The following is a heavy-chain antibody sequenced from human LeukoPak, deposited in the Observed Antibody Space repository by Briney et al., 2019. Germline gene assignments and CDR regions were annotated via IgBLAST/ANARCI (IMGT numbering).Heavy chain of an antibody. CDR2: INHSGNT. V-gene: IGHV4-34*01. D-gene: IGHD6-13*01. CDR1: GGSFSGYS. Sequence: NPSETLSLTCAVYGGSFSGYSWSWIRQPPGKGLEWIGEINHSGNTNYNPSLKSRVTISVDTSKNQFSLKLSSVTAADTAVYYCARASGAGSSATTYYFDYWGQGTLVTVSS. J-gene: IGHJ4*02. CDR3: ARASGAGSSATTYYFDY.